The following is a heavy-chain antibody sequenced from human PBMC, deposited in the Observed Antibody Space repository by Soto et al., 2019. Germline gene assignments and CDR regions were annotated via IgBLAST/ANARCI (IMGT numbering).Heavy chain of an antibody. V-gene: IGHV2-26*01. D-gene: IGHD3-22*01. Sequence: ESGPVLVIPTETLTLTCTVSGFSLSNARMGVSWIRQPPGKALEWLAHIFSNDEKSYSTSLKSRLTISKDTSKSQVVLTMTNMDPVDTATYYCARIAWGDSSGYSQFDYWGQGTLVTVSS. CDR1: GFSLSNARMG. J-gene: IGHJ4*02. CDR2: IFSNDEK. CDR3: ARIAWGDSSGYSQFDY.